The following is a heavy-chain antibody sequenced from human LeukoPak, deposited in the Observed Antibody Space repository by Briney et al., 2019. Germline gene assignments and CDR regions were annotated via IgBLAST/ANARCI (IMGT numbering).Heavy chain of an antibody. Sequence: PSETLSLTCPVSSGSISSGVYYWSWIRQHPGKGLEWIGYTYYSGSTYYNPSFKSRVTISVDTSKNQFSLKLSSVTAADTAVYYCARGVRWLQLSYFDYWGQGTLVTVSS. CDR2: TYYSGST. CDR1: SGSISSGVYY. J-gene: IGHJ4*02. CDR3: ARGVRWLQLSYFDY. D-gene: IGHD5-24*01. V-gene: IGHV4-31*03.